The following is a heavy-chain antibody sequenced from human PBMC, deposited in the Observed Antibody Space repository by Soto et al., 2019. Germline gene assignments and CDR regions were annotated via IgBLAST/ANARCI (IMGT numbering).Heavy chain of an antibody. D-gene: IGHD6-6*01. Sequence: SETLSLTCAVSGGSISSSNWWSWVRQPPGKGLEWIGEIYHSGSTNYNPSLKSRVTISVNKSKNQFSLKLSSVTAADTAVYYCASKPGAARAVYYYYYGMDVWGQGTTVTVSS. CDR3: ASKPGAARAVYYYYYGMDV. V-gene: IGHV4-4*02. CDR1: GGSISSSNW. CDR2: IYHSGST. J-gene: IGHJ6*02.